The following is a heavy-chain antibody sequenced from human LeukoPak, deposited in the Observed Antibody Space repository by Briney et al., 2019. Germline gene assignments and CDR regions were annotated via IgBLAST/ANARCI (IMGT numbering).Heavy chain of an antibody. Sequence: PGGSLRLSCAASGFTFSDYYMSWIRQAPGKGLEWVSYISSSSSYTNYADSVKGRFTISRDNAKNSLYLQMNSLGAEDTAVYFCARSPVLDRNDWSFADWGQGTLVTVSS. CDR2: ISSSSSYT. D-gene: IGHD1-1*01. CDR1: GFTFSDYY. V-gene: IGHV3-11*03. CDR3: ARSPVLDRNDWSFAD. J-gene: IGHJ4*02.